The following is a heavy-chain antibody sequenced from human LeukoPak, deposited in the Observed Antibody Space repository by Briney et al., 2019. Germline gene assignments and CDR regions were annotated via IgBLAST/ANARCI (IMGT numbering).Heavy chain of an antibody. CDR3: AREGLVMRAAFDI. CDR1: GGTFSSYT. D-gene: IGHD2/OR15-2a*01. V-gene: IGHV1-69*04. J-gene: IGHJ3*02. Sequence: SVKVSCKASGGTFSSYTISWVRQAPGQGLEWMGRIIPILGIANYAQKFQGRVTITADKSTSTAYMELSSLRSEDTAVYYCAREGLVMRAAFDIWGQGTMVTVSS. CDR2: IIPILGIA.